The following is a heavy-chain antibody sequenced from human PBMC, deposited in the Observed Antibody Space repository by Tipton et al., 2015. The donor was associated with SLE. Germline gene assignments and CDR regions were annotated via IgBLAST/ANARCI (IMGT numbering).Heavy chain of an antibody. CDR1: GGSISGYF. J-gene: IGHJ6*02. Sequence: GLVKPSETLSLTCTVSGGSISGYFWSWIRQPPGKGLEWIGYIYYDGRTSYNPSLRSRVTISVDSSKNQFSLRLSSVTAADTAVYYCARGMVTWRGAIVGVDVWGQGTTVNVSS. CDR3: ARGMVTWRGAIVGVDV. V-gene: IGHV4-59*01. D-gene: IGHD2-21*02. CDR2: IYYDGRT.